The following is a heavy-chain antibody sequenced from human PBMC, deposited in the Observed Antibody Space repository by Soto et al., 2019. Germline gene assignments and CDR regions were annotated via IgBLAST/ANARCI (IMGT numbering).Heavy chain of an antibody. CDR1: GFSVSDNY. Sequence: EVQLVESGGGLIQPGGSLRLSCVASGFSVSDNYMSWVRQAPGKGLEWIAVIYMDDTTYYADSMKGRFTVSRDDSKNALYLYMNSLRAEDTAVYYCAGTGHGSSSTQFDYWGQGTLVTVSS. J-gene: IGHJ4*02. CDR3: AGTGHGSSSTQFDY. D-gene: IGHD6-6*01. V-gene: IGHV3-53*01. CDR2: IYMDDTT.